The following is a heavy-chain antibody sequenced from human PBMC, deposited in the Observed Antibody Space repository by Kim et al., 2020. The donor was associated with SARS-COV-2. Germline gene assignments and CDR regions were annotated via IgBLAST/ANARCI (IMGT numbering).Heavy chain of an antibody. J-gene: IGHJ4*02. CDR1: GGSFSGYY. Sequence: SETLSLTCAVYGGSFSGYYWSWIRQPPGKGLEWIGEINHSGSTNYNPSLKSRVTISVDTSKNQFSLKLSSVTAADTAVYYCASLPNLYSSGATFDYWGQGTLVTVSS. CDR3: ASLPNLYSSGATFDY. CDR2: INHSGST. V-gene: IGHV4-34*01. D-gene: IGHD6-19*01.